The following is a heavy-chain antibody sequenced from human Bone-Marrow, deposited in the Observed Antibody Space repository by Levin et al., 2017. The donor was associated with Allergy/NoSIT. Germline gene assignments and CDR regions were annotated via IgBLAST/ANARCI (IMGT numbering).Heavy chain of an antibody. J-gene: IGHJ4*02. CDR1: GFTFSSYA. CDR2: ISGSGGST. V-gene: IGHV3-23*01. CDR3: AKGERRVTMVSGGVGAPFDY. Sequence: GGSLRLSCAASGFTFSSYAMSWVRQAPGKGLEWVSAISGSGGSTYYADSVKGRFTISRDNSKNTLYLQMNSLRAEETAVYYCAKGERRVTMVSGGVGAPFDYWGQGTLVTVSS. D-gene: IGHD3-10*01.